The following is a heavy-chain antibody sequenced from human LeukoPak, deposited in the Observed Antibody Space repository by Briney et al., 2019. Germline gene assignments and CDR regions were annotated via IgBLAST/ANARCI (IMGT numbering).Heavy chain of an antibody. CDR2: ISGSGGST. V-gene: IGHV3-23*01. CDR1: GFVFSSYA. Sequence: GGSLRLSCAASGFVFSSYAMSWVRQAPGKGLEWVSAISGSGGSTYYADSVKGRFTISRDNSKNTLYLQMNSLRAEDTAVYYCVRADIVVVTAIEYFQHWGQGTLVTVSS. J-gene: IGHJ1*01. CDR3: VRADIVVVTAIEYFQH. D-gene: IGHD2-21*02.